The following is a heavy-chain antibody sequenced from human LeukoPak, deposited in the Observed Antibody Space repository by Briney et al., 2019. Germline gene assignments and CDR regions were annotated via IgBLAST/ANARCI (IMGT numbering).Heavy chain of an antibody. V-gene: IGHV3-30*04. CDR3: ASPPGVVVVPAASYFQH. J-gene: IGHJ1*01. Sequence: PGGSLRLSCAASGFTFSSYAMHWVRQAPGKGLEWVAVISYDGSNKYYADSVKGRFTISRDNSKNTLYLQMNSLRAEDTAVYYCASPPGVVVVPAASYFQHWGQGTLVTVSS. D-gene: IGHD2-2*01. CDR1: GFTFSSYA. CDR2: ISYDGSNK.